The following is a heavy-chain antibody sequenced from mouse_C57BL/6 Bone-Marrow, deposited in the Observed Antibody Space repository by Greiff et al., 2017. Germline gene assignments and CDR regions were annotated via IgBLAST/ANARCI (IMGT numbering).Heavy chain of an antibody. CDR3: ARWDYYGSSYPHWYFDV. Sequence: VPLQQSDAELVKPGASVKISCKVSGYTFTDHTIHWMKQRPEQGLEWIGYNYPRDGSPKYNEKFKGKGTLTADKSSSTAYMQLNSLTSEDSAVYFCARWDYYGSSYPHWYFDVWGTGTTVTVSS. V-gene: IGHV1-78*01. CDR2: NYPRDGSP. CDR1: GYTFTDHT. J-gene: IGHJ1*03. D-gene: IGHD1-1*01.